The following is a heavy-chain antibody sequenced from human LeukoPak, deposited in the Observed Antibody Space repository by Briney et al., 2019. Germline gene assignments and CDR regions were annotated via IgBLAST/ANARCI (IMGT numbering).Heavy chain of an antibody. CDR2: ISSNGGST. Sequence: GGSLRLCCSASRFTFSSYAMHWVRQATGKGLEYVSAISSNGGSTYYADSVKGRFTISRDNSKNTLYLQMSSLRAEDTAVYYCVKVAQQTEDWGQGTLVTVSS. CDR1: RFTFSSYA. V-gene: IGHV3-64D*06. J-gene: IGHJ4*02. D-gene: IGHD6-13*01. CDR3: VKVAQQTED.